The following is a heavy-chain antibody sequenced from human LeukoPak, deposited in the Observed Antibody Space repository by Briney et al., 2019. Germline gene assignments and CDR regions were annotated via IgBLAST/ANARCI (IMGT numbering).Heavy chain of an antibody. CDR1: GFTFDDYT. D-gene: IGHD3-3*01. CDR2: MSWDGSST. CDR3: AKDMRGGAIYDFWSGHRPMDV. Sequence: GGSLRLSCAASGFTFDDYTMHWVRQAPGKGLEWASLMSWDGSSTSYADSVKGRFTISRDNSKNSLYLQMNSLRTEDTALYYCAKDMRGGAIYDFWSGHRPMDVWGKGTTVIVSS. V-gene: IGHV3-43*01. J-gene: IGHJ6*03.